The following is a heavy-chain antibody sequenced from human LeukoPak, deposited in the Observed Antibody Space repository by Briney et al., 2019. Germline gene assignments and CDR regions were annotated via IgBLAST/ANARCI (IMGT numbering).Heavy chain of an antibody. CDR2: INHSGST. V-gene: IGHV4-34*01. D-gene: IGHD6-19*01. CDR3: ARGNPSSGWYTGYPSDEIDY. Sequence: SETLSLTCAVYGGSFSGYYWSWIRQPPGKGLEWIGEINHSGSTNYNPSLKSRVTISVDTSKNQFSLKLSSVTAADTAVYYCARGNPSSGWYTGYPSDEIDYWGQGTLVTVSS. CDR1: GGSFSGYY. J-gene: IGHJ4*02.